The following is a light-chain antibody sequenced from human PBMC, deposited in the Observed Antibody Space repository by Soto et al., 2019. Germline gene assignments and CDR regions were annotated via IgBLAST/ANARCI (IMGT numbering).Light chain of an antibody. CDR1: SSDVGTYNY. J-gene: IGLJ2*01. CDR2: DVS. CDR3: SSYTSSSTSVV. Sequence: QSALTQPASVSGSPGQSITISCTGTSSDVGTYNYVSWYQQHPGKAPKLMIYDVSNRPSGVSDRFSGSKSGNTASLTISGLQAEDEADYSCSSYTSSSTSVVFGGGTQLTVL. V-gene: IGLV2-14*01.